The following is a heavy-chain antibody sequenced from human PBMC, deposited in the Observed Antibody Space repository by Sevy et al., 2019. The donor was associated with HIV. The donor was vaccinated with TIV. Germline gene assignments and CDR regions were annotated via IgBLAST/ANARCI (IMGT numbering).Heavy chain of an antibody. CDR2: IKSEFDGGAI. Sequence: GGSLRLSCTASGFTFSSAWMSWVRQAPGKGLEWVGRIKSEFDGGAIDYAAPVKGRFSISREDSKTTVNQQMNSLKTGDTAVYYCITDPGYRGDDAEVINCYFYGLDVWGQGTTVTVSS. D-gene: IGHD5-12*01. CDR1: GFTFSSAW. J-gene: IGHJ6*02. CDR3: ITDPGYRGDDAEVINCYFYGLDV. V-gene: IGHV3-15*01.